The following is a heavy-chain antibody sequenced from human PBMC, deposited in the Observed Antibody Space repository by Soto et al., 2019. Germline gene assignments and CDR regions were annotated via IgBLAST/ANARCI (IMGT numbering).Heavy chain of an antibody. CDR2: IYWDDDK. J-gene: IGHJ4*02. CDR3: AHRRSGYFDS. Sequence: QITLKESGPTLVKPTQTLTLTCTFSGFSLTETGMGVGWIRQPPGKALEWLALIYWDDDKRYSPSLKRGPTISKDASKNQVVLTKTNVDAVDTATYYCAHRRSGYFDSWGQGTLVTVSS. V-gene: IGHV2-5*02. CDR1: GFSLTETGMG.